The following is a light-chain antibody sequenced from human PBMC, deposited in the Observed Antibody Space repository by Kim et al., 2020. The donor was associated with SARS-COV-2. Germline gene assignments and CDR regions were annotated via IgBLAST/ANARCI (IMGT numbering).Light chain of an antibody. CDR2: EVN. Sequence: GEAGHYSSTGTSSDIGGYNVVAWYEQNPGKAPKVMIYEVNRRPSGVPDRCSGSKAGNPASLTVSGLQAEDEAEYYCSSYAGRQNLVFGGGTQLTVL. J-gene: IGLJ2*01. CDR3: SSYAGRQNLV. V-gene: IGLV2-8*01. CDR1: SSDIGGYNV.